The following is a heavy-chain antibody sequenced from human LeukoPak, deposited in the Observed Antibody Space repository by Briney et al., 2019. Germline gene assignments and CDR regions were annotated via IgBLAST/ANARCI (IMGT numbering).Heavy chain of an antibody. Sequence: ASVKVSCKASGYTFTSYDINWVRQATGQGLEWMGWMNPNSGNTGYAQKFQGRVTMTRNTSINTAYMELSSLRSEDTAVYYCATSRDSSGYYGDYWGQGTLVTVSS. CDR3: ATSRDSSGYYGDY. CDR1: GYTFTSYD. V-gene: IGHV1-8*01. CDR2: MNPNSGNT. J-gene: IGHJ4*02. D-gene: IGHD3-22*01.